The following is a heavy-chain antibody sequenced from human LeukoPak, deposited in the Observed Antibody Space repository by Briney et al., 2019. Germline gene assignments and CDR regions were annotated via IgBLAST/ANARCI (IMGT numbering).Heavy chain of an antibody. Sequence: GRSLRLSCAASGFTFSSYGMHWVRQAPGKGLEWVAVISYDGNNKYYADSVKGRFTISRDNSKNTLYLQMNSLRAEDTAVYYCAKGGIGQQLVQYYFDYWGQGTLVTVSS. D-gene: IGHD6-13*01. CDR1: GFTFSSYG. V-gene: IGHV3-30*18. J-gene: IGHJ4*02. CDR2: ISYDGNNK. CDR3: AKGGIGQQLVQYYFDY.